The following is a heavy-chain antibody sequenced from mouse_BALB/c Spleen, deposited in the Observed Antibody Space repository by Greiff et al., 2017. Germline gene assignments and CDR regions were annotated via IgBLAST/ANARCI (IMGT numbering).Heavy chain of an antibody. V-gene: IGHV5-6-5*01. D-gene: IGHD2-3*01. J-gene: IGHJ2*01. CDR2: ISSGGST. CDR3: ARDEGGRWLLLDY. CDR1: GFTFSSYA. Sequence: EVQGVESGGGLVKPGGSLKLSCAASGFTFSSYAMSWVRQTPEKRLEWVASISSGGSTYYPDSVKGRFTISRDNARNILYLQMSSLRSEDTAMYYCARDEGGRWLLLDYWGQGTTLTVSS.